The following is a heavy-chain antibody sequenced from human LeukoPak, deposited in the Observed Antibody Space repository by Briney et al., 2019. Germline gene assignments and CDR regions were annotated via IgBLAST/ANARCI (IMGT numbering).Heavy chain of an antibody. V-gene: IGHV4-38-2*02. CDR3: ARFRSYGFDY. D-gene: IGHD1-26*01. Sequence: SETLSLTCTVSGYSISSAYYWAWIRQPPGKGLEWIGNVYHGGSTFYNPSPMSRVTISLDTSKNHFSLRLSSLTAADTALFYCARFRSYGFDYWGQGILVTVSS. CDR1: GYSISSAYY. J-gene: IGHJ4*02. CDR2: VYHGGST.